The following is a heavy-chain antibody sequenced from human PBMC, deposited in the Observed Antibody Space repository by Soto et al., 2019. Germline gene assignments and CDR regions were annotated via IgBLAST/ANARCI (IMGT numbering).Heavy chain of an antibody. CDR2: IYYRGAT. CDR3: ERVAATLSTVWMYV. D-gene: IGHD4-4*01. CDR1: GGSIDSSSHY. Sequence: SETLSLTCTVSGGSIDSSSHYWGWIRQSPGKGLEWIGRIYYRGATYHNPSLKSRVTISVDTPNNQFSLKLTLVTAADSAVYYCERVAATLSTVWMYVWGQATKVTVSS. V-gene: IGHV4-39*01. J-gene: IGHJ6*02.